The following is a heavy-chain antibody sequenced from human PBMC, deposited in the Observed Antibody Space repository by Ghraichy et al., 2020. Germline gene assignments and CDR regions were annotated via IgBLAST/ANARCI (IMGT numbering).Heavy chain of an antibody. D-gene: IGHD6-19*01. CDR1: GYTFTSYY. CDR3: ARSGGIAVATWLFGIDY. J-gene: IGHJ4*02. CDR2: INPSGGST. Sequence: ASVKVSCKASGYTFTSYYMHWVRQAPGQGLEWMGIINPSGGSTSYAQKFQGRVTMTRDTSTSTVYMELSSLRSEDTAVYYCARSGGIAVATWLFGIDYWGQGTLVTVSS. V-gene: IGHV1-46*01.